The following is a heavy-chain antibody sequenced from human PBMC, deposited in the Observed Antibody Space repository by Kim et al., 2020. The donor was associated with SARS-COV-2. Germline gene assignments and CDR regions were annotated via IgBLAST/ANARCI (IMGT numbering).Heavy chain of an antibody. Sequence: GRFTSSRDNAKNSLYLQMNSLRAEDTDVYYCARDRLRETVGDSYGYYFDYWGQGTLVTVSS. V-gene: IGHV3-11*06. CDR3: ARDRLRETVGDSYGYYFDY. J-gene: IGHJ4*02. D-gene: IGHD5-18*01.